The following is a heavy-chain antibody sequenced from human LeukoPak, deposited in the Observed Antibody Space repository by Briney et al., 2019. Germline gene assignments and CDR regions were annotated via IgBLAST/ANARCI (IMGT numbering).Heavy chain of an antibody. D-gene: IGHD3-3*01. CDR3: ARDGGYYRD. Sequence: PGGSLRLSCAASGFNLGRYAMSWVRQAPGKGLEWVANIKQDGSEKYYVDSVKGRFTISRDNAKNSLYLQMNSLRAEDTAVYYCARDGGYYRDWGQGTLVTVSS. J-gene: IGHJ4*02. CDR1: GFNLGRYA. CDR2: IKQDGSEK. V-gene: IGHV3-7*01.